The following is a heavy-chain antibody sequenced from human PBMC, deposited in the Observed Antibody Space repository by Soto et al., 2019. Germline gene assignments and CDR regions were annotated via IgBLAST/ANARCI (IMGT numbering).Heavy chain of an antibody. CDR1: GYTFTNHG. Sequence: QVELVQSGVEVKKPGASVKVSCKASGYTFTNHGLSWVRQAPGQGLEWMGWISASNGDINYAQKSEGRVTVPTDTSTSIGDMEVRSRTSEDAAVYYCTRIARGCKIYHYYYMYDWGKGT. D-gene: IGHD3-10*01. CDR3: TRIARGCKIYHYYYMYD. CDR2: ISASNGDI. V-gene: IGHV1-18*04. J-gene: IGHJ6*03.